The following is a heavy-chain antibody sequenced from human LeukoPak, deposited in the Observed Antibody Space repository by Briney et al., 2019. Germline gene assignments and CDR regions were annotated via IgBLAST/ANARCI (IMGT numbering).Heavy chain of an antibody. CDR1: GFTFSSYS. V-gene: IGHV3-21*01. J-gene: IGHJ6*03. CDR2: ISSSSSYI. D-gene: IGHD2-21*01. CDR3: ARQGDVHYYYYYMDV. Sequence: PGGSLRLSCAASGFTFSSYSMNWVRQAPGKGLEWVSSISSSSSYIYYADSVKGRFTISRDNAKNSLYLQMNSLRAEDTAVYYCARQGDVHYYYYYMDVWGKGTTVTVSS.